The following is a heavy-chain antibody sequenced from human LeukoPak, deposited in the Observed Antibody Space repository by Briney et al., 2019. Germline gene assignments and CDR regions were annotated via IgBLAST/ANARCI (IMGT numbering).Heavy chain of an antibody. CDR3: ARYCSDGSCYSDGANYYYGMDV. D-gene: IGHD2-15*01. J-gene: IGHJ6*02. Sequence: SETLSLTCAVSGGSISSRNWWSWVRQPPGKGLEWIGEIYHSGSTNYNPSLKSRVTISVDQSKNQFSLKLSSVTAADTAVYYCARYCSDGSCYSDGANYYYGMDVWGQGTTVTVSS. CDR1: GGSISSRNW. CDR2: IYHSGST. V-gene: IGHV4-4*02.